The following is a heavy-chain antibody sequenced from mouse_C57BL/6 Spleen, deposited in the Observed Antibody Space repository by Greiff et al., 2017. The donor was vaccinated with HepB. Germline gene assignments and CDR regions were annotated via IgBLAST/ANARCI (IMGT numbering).Heavy chain of an antibody. Sequence: DVKLQESGPGLVKPSQSLSLTCSVTGYSITSGYYWNWIRQFPGNKLEWMGYISYDGSNNYNPSLKNRISITRDTSKNQFFLKLNSVTTEDTATYYCARGGSKGAMDYWGQGTSVTVSS. D-gene: IGHD2-5*01. CDR1: GYSITSGYY. CDR3: ARGGSKGAMDY. J-gene: IGHJ4*01. V-gene: IGHV3-6*01. CDR2: ISYDGSN.